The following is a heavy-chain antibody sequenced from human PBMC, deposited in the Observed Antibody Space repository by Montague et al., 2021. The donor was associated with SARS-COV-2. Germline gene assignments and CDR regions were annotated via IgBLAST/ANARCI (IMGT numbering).Heavy chain of an antibody. J-gene: IGHJ6*03. CDR3: ARLGDGVVPSPILGVGPYYSYYYMDV. CDR2: IHHGGST. V-gene: IGHV4-34*01. CDR1: GGSFSTYS. Sequence: SETLSLTCAVHGGSFSTYSWNWTRQPPGKGLEWIGVIHHGGSTNYNPSLKSRVTISADTSKNQFSLKLTSVAAADTAVYYCARLGDGVVPSPILGVGPYYSYYYMDVWGKGTTVTVSS. D-gene: IGHD3-10*01.